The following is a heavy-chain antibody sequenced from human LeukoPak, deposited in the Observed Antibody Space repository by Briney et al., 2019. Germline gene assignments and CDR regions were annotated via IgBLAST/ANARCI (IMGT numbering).Heavy chain of an antibody. V-gene: IGHV3-23*01. J-gene: IGHJ4*02. D-gene: IGHD4-17*01. CDR2: ISGSGGST. CDR1: GFTFGSYA. Sequence: TGGSLRLSCAVSGFTFGSYAMTWVRQTPEKGLEWVSAISGSGGSTYYADSVKGRFTISRDNSKNTLYLQMNSLRAEDTAVYYCAKGRLRFDYWGQGTLVTVSS. CDR3: AKGRLRFDY.